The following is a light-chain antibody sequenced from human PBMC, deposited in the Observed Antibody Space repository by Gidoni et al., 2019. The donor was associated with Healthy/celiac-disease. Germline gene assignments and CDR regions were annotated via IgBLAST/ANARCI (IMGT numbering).Light chain of an antibody. V-gene: IGLV3-19*01. CDR2: GKN. CDR1: SLRSYY. CDR3: NSRDSSGYV. Sequence: SSELTQDPAVSVALGQTVRITFQGDSLRSYYASWYQQKPVQAPVLVIYGKNNRPSGIPDRFSGSSSGNTASLTITGAQAEDEADYYCNSRDSSGYVFGTGTKVTVL. J-gene: IGLJ1*01.